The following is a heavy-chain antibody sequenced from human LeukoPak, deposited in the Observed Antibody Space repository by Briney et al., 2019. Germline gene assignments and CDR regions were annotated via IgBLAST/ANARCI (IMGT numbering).Heavy chain of an antibody. V-gene: IGHV1-2*02. Sequence: GASVKVSCKASGYSFADYYMHWVRQAPGQGLEWMGWIKPNSGGTRSAQKFQGRVTMTRDTSISTAYMELSSLRSEDMAVYYCARGSAMVSYDYWGQGTLVTVSS. CDR1: GYSFADYY. CDR3: ARGSAMVSYDY. CDR2: IKPNSGGT. D-gene: IGHD5-18*01. J-gene: IGHJ4*02.